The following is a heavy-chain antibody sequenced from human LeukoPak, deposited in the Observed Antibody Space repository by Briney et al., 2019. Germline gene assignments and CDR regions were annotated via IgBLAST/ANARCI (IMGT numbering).Heavy chain of an antibody. D-gene: IGHD5-18*01. CDR1: GFTFSSYW. CDR2: IKQDGSEK. J-gene: IGHJ4*02. CDR3: ARDVGLGYSYGYLWFAY. V-gene: IGHV3-7*01. Sequence: PGGSLRLSCAASGFTFSSYWMSWVRQAPGKGLEWVANIKQDGSEKYYVDSVKGRFTISRDNAKNSLYLQMNSLRAEDTAVYYCARDVGLGYSYGYLWFAYWGQGTLVTVSS.